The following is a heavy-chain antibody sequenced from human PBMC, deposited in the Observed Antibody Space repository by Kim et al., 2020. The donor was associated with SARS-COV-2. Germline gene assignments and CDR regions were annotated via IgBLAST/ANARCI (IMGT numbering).Heavy chain of an antibody. J-gene: IGHJ4*02. CDR3: TSASGVGATPHSDIDY. CDR2: IRSKAYGGTT. V-gene: IGHV3-49*04. CDR1: GFTFGDYA. Sequence: GGSLRLSCTASGFTFGDYAMSWVRQAPGKGLEWVGFIRSKAYGGTTEYAASVKGRFTISRDDSKSIAYLQMNSLKTEDTAVYYCTSASGVGATPHSDIDYWGQGTLVTVSS. D-gene: IGHD1-26*01.